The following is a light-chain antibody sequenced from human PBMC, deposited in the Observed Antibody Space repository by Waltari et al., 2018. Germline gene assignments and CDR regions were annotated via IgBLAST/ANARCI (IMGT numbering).Light chain of an antibody. CDR2: DVS. CDR3: QQYHSYPLT. V-gene: IGKV1-16*02. J-gene: IGKJ4*01. Sequence: DTQMTQSPSSLSASVGDRVTITCRASQGISTYLAWFQQKPGKAPKSLIYDVSSLLNGVATKFSGSGSGTDFTLTISNLQPEDCATYYCQQYHSYPLTFGGGTKVEIK. CDR1: QGISTY.